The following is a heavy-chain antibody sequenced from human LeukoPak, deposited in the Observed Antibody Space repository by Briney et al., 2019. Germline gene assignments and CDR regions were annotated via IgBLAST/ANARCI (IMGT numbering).Heavy chain of an antibody. CDR2: ISSSSSYI. CDR3: ARDAGPPGDGDLCFDY. J-gene: IGHJ4*02. Sequence: PGKSLRLSCAASGFTFSSYSMNWVRQAPGKGLEWVSSISSSSSYIYYADSVKGRFTISRDNAKNSLYLQMNSLRAEDTAVYYCARDAGPPGDGDLCFDYWGQGTLVTVSS. D-gene: IGHD4-17*01. CDR1: GFTFSSYS. V-gene: IGHV3-21*01.